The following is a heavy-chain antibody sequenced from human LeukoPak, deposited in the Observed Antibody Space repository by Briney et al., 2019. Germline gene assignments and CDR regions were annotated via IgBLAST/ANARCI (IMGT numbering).Heavy chain of an antibody. Sequence: RGSLRLSCAASGFTFSTYAMSWVRQAPGKGLEWVSYISSSGSTIYYADSVKGRFTISRDNAKNSLYLQMNSLRAEDTAVYYCARDRSRYGMDVWGQGTTVTVSS. CDR2: ISSSGSTI. CDR3: ARDRSRYGMDV. J-gene: IGHJ6*02. V-gene: IGHV3-48*03. CDR1: GFTFSTYA.